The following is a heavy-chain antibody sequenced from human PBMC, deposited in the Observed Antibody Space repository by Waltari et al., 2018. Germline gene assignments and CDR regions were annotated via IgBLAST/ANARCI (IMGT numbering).Heavy chain of an antibody. J-gene: IGHJ4*02. CDR1: SNCG. Sequence: SNCGMHWVRQAPGKGPEWVAVISYDGKKEYYADSVKGRFTISRDTSKNTLYLQMNSLRAEDAAVYYCAKRFILGDGYNSYVDYWGQGTLVTVSS. V-gene: IGHV3-30*18. CDR3: AKRFILGDGYNSYVDY. D-gene: IGHD5-12*01. CDR2: ISYDGKKE.